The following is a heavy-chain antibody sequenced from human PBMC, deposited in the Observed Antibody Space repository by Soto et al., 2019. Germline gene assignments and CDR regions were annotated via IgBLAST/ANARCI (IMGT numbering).Heavy chain of an antibody. J-gene: IGHJ6*02. CDR3: ARDRGYDAHDYYYNAMDV. Sequence: ESLRLSCISSGFTFRTYTMNWVRQAPGKGLEWVSGIRGFSPYTFYAESVKGRFTISRDNAKNSLYLQMNSLRAEDTAVYYCARDRGYDAHDYYYNAMDVWGQGTTVTVSS. CDR2: IRGFSPYT. D-gene: IGHD3-10*01. V-gene: IGHV3-21*01. CDR1: GFTFRTYT.